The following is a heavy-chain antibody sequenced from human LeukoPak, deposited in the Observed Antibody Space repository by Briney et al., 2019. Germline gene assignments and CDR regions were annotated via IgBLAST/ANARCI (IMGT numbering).Heavy chain of an antibody. J-gene: IGHJ4*02. CDR3: ERYIWNLDY. Sequence: SAGSLRLSCAASGSTFSSYWMSWVRQPPGKELQWVANTKQDGSENYYMASLKGRFTISRDNAKNLLYLQMNSLRAEDTAVYYCERYIWNLDYWGQGTLVTVSS. V-gene: IGHV3-7*01. CDR2: TKQDGSEN. D-gene: IGHD1-20*01. CDR1: GSTFSSYW.